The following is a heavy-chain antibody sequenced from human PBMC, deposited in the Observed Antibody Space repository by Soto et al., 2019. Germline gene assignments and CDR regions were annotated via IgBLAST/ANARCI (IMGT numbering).Heavy chain of an antibody. CDR2: INPTSGST. CDR3: ARDLAAAAY. Sequence: ASVKVSCKASGYTFTSYYMHWVRQAPGQGLEWMGIINPTSGSTSYAQKFQGRVTMTRDTSTSTVYLELSSLRSDDTAVYYCARDLAAAAYWGQGTLVTVSS. V-gene: IGHV1-46*01. D-gene: IGHD6-13*01. CDR1: GYTFTSYY. J-gene: IGHJ4*02.